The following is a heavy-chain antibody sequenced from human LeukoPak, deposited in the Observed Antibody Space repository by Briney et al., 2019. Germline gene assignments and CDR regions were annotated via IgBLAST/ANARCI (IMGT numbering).Heavy chain of an antibody. CDR1: GFTVSRNY. J-gene: IGHJ4*02. Sequence: PGGSLRLSCAVSGFTVSRNYMSWVRQAPGKGLEWVSSISGSGGSTYSADSVKGRFTISRDNSKNTLYLQMNSLRAEDTALYYCAKDRSCTNDICHGDFDYWGQGTLVTVSS. V-gene: IGHV3-23*01. CDR2: ISGSGGST. CDR3: AKDRSCTNDICHGDFDY. D-gene: IGHD2-8*01.